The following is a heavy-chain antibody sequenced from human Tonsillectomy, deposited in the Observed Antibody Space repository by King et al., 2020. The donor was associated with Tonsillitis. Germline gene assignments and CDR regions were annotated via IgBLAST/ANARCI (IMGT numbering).Heavy chain of an antibody. D-gene: IGHD3-10*02. CDR3: ARLPCSEKSAFDI. V-gene: IGHV5-51*01. Sequence: VQLVESGAEVKKPGESLKLSCKGSGYDFTTDWIAWVRQMPGKGLECMGIIHPYDSCTHYRPSFQGQVTISADKSLNTAYLEWSSLKASDTAMYYCARLPCSEKSAFDIWGRGTMVTVSS. CDR2: IHPYDSCT. CDR1: GYDFTTDW. J-gene: IGHJ3*02.